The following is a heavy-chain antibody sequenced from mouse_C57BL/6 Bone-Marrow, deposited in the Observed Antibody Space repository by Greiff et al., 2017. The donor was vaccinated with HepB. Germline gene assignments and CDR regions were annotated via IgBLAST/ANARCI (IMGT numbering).Heavy chain of an antibody. CDR1: GFTFSDYY. CDR2: INYDGSST. J-gene: IGHJ2*01. V-gene: IGHV5-16*01. Sequence: EVMLVESEGGLVQPGRSMKLSCTASGFTFSDYYMAWVRQVPEKGLEWVANINYDGSSTYYLDSLKSRFIISRDNAKNMLYLQMSSLKSEDTATYYCARDRGNYVFDYWGQGTTLTVSS. D-gene: IGHD2-1*01. CDR3: ARDRGNYVFDY.